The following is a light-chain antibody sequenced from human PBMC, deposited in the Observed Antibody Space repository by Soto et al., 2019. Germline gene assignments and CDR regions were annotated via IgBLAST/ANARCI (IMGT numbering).Light chain of an antibody. V-gene: IGLV4-69*01. Sequence: QSVLTQSPSASASLGASVKLTCTLSSGHGNYVIAWHQQQPEKGPRYLMKVKSDGSHNKGDEIPDRFSGSSSGAERYLAISSLQSEDEADYYCQTWDTGTVVFCGGTKLTVL. CDR1: SGHGNYV. CDR3: QTWDTGTVV. J-gene: IGLJ2*01. CDR2: VKSDGSH.